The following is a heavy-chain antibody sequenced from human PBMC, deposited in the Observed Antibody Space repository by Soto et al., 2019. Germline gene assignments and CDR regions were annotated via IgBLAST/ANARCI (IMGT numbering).Heavy chain of an antibody. D-gene: IGHD6-13*01. J-gene: IGHJ5*02. CDR2: IDPVDSYT. CDR1: GYSFTNYW. CDR3: ARIESIARNSFDP. V-gene: IGHV5-10-1*01. Sequence: GESLKISCKGSGYSFTNYWISWVRRMPGKGLEWMGNIDPVDSYTNYSPSFQGHVTFSVDTSISTAYLQWSSLKASDTAMYYCARIESIARNSFDPWGQGTLVTVSS.